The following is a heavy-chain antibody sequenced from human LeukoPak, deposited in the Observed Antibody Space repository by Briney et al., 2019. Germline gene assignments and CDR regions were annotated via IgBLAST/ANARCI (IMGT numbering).Heavy chain of an antibody. D-gene: IGHD3-3*01. V-gene: IGHV4-59*01. J-gene: IGHJ4*02. CDR2: IHYSGST. CDR1: GGSTSSYH. CDR3: ARLFWSDSHSFDY. Sequence: PSETLSLTCIVSGGSTSSYHWSWIRQPPGKGLEWVGYIHYSGSTNYNPSLKSRVTISLDTSMNQFSLKLSSMTAADTAVYYCARLFWSDSHSFDYWGQGTLVTVSS.